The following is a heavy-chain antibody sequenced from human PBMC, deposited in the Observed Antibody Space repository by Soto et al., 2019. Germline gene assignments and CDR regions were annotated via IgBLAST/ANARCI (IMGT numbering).Heavy chain of an antibody. J-gene: IGHJ1*01. Sequence: ASGGTFSSYAISWVRQAPGQGLEWMGGIIPIFGTANYAQKFQGRVTITADESTSTAYMELSSLRSEDTAVYYCARVYDSSGYYNFQHWGQGTLVTVSS. V-gene: IGHV1-69*01. D-gene: IGHD3-22*01. CDR3: ARVYDSSGYYNFQH. CDR1: GGTFSSYA. CDR2: IIPIFGTA.